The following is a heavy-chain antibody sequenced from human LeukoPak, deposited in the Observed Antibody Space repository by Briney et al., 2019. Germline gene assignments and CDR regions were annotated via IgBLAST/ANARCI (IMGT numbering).Heavy chain of an antibody. J-gene: IGHJ4*02. D-gene: IGHD1-1*01. CDR3: AKIAGTSRIYGQGYDY. CDR2: ISGSGDNT. CDR1: GFSFRTYG. Sequence: GGSLSLSCAASGFSFRTYGMSWVRQAPGKRLEWVTGISGSGDNTHNTHFVKGRFTISRDNSKNTLYLQMNSLRAEDTAVYYCAKIAGTSRIYGQGYDYWGQGTLVTVSS. V-gene: IGHV3-23*01.